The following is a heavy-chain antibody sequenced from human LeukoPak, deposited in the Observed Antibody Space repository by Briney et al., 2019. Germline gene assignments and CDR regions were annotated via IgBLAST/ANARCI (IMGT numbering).Heavy chain of an antibody. J-gene: IGHJ4*02. CDR2: IKKDGSEK. CDR3: AKVRWDNSGWYYLDN. V-gene: IGHV3-7*01. CDR1: GFTFSSHW. Sequence: GGSLRLSCGASGFTFSSHWMSWVRQAPGKGLEWVANIKKDGSEKYYVDSVKGRFTISRDNSKNTLYLQMNSLTAEDTAVYYCAKVRWDNSGWYYLDNWGQGTLVTVSS. D-gene: IGHD6-19*01.